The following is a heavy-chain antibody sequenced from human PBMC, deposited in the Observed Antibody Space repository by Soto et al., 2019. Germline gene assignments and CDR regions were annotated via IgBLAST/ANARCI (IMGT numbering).Heavy chain of an antibody. J-gene: IGHJ4*02. CDR3: AIWVGYESTGYYQGSDI. Sequence: ILSLRHTVAGGSSRGGGDYWSLKNQNTGEGLEWIGYIYYSGSTYYNPSLKSRVTISVDTSKNQFSLKLSSVTAADTAVYYCAIWVGYESTGYYQGSDICGQGTLVTVSS. D-gene: IGHD3-22*01. CDR2: IYYSGST. CDR1: GGSSRGGGDY. V-gene: IGHV4-30-4*01.